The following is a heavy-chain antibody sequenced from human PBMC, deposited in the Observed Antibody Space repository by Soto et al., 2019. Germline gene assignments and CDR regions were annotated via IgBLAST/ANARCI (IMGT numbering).Heavy chain of an antibody. D-gene: IGHD3-22*01. CDR3: ARQAMIVVPPLDY. CDR2: ISSTTNYI. Sequence: GGSLRLSCAASGFTYTRYSMNWVRQAPGKGLEWVSSISSTTNYIYYGDSMKGRFTISRDNAKNSLYLEMNSLRAEDTAVYYCARQAMIVVPPLDYWGQGTLVTVSS. J-gene: IGHJ4*02. V-gene: IGHV3-21*06. CDR1: GFTYTRYS.